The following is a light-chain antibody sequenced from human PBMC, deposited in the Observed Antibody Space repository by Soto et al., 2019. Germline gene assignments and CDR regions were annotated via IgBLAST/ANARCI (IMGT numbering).Light chain of an antibody. CDR3: AAWDDRLDGWM. J-gene: IGLJ3*02. CDR2: SDN. Sequence: QSVLTQPPSASGTPGQRVTIFCSGGRSNVGTNGVNWYQQVPGTAPRLLIYSDNQRPSGVPDRVSGSKSGTSASLAISGLQSEDEADYYCAAWDDRLDGWMFGGGTKLTVL. V-gene: IGLV1-44*01. CDR1: RSNVGTNG.